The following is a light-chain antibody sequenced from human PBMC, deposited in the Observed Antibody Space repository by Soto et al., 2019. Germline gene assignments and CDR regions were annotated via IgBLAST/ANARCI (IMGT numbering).Light chain of an antibody. V-gene: IGKV1-27*01. CDR3: QKYNSAPRK. CDR1: QGISNY. Sequence: DIQMTQSPSSLSASVVYIVTITFRASQGISNYLAWYQQKPGKVPKLLIYGASTLQSGVPLRFSGSGSGTDFTLTISSLQPEDVATYYCQKYNSAPRKFGPGTKVDIK. J-gene: IGKJ1*01. CDR2: GAS.